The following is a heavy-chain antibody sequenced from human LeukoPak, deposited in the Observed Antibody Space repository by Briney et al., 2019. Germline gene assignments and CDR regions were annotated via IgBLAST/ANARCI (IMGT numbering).Heavy chain of an antibody. CDR2: IYYSGST. J-gene: IGHJ4*02. CDR1: GGSISSGGYY. V-gene: IGHV4-31*03. D-gene: IGHD6-13*01. CDR3: ARGGVAAAVIFDY. Sequence: SETLSLTCTVSGGSISSGGYYWSWIRQHPGKGLEWIGYIYYSGSTYYNPSLKSRVTISVDTSKNQFSLKLSSVTAADTAVYYCARGGVAAAVIFDYWGQGPLVPVSS.